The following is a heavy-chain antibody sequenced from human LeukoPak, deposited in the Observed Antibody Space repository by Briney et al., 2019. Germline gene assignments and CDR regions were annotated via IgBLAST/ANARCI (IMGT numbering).Heavy chain of an antibody. J-gene: IGHJ3*01. CDR1: HGSLSGFY. V-gene: IGHV4-34*01. D-gene: IGHD2-21*02. Sequence: SETLSLTCDVYHGSLSGFYWSWIRQPPGKGLEWIGEISHTGRTNYNPSLGSRLIISLDTLRKQFYLRVTSVTAADTAVYYCAKVHVTGDAFDVWGQGTMVTVSS. CDR3: AKVHVTGDAFDV. CDR2: ISHTGRT.